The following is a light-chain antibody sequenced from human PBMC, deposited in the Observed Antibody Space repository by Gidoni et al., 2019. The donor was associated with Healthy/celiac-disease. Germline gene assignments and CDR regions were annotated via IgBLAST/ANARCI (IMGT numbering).Light chain of an antibody. CDR1: KLGDKY. V-gene: IGLV3-1*01. CDR2: QDS. Sequence: SYELTQPPSVSVSPGQTASITCSGDKLGDKYACWYQQKPGQSPVLVIYQDSKRPSGIPARFSGSNSGNTATLTIRGTQAMDEADYYCQAWDSSTVVFGGGTKLPVL. CDR3: QAWDSSTVV. J-gene: IGLJ2*01.